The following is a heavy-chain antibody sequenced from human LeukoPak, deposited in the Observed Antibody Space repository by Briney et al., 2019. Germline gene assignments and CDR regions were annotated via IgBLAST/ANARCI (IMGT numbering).Heavy chain of an antibody. D-gene: IGHD3-10*01. CDR3: ARANGEGATPPYYYYGMDV. V-gene: IGHV1-18*01. Sequence: ASVKVSCKASGYTFTSYDINWVRQATGQGLEWMGWMNPNSGNTNYAQKLQGRVTMTTDTSTSTAYMELRSLRSDDTAVYYCARANGEGATPPYYYYGMDVWGQGTTVTVSS. CDR2: MNPNSGNT. CDR1: GYTFTSYD. J-gene: IGHJ6*02.